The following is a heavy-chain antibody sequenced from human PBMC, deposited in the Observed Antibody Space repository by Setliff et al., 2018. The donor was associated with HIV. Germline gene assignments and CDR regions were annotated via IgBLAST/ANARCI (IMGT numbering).Heavy chain of an antibody. D-gene: IGHD6-19*01. V-gene: IGHV3-20*04. Sequence: GGSLRLSCAASGFTVDEYGMSWVRQAPGKGLAWVSGINWNGGSTGYADSVKGRFTISRGNAKNSLYLQMNSLRAEDTALYYCARGISGWYAPLGYWGQGTLVTVSS. J-gene: IGHJ4*02. CDR1: GFTVDEYG. CDR2: INWNGGST. CDR3: ARGISGWYAPLGY.